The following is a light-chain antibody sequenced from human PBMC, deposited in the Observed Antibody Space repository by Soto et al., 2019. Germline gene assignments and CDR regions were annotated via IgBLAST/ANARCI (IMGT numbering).Light chain of an antibody. CDR2: STT. CDR3: MIYHGGADV. CDR1: TGAVTSGHY. V-gene: IGLV7-43*01. Sequence: QAVVTQESSLTVSPGGTVTLTCASSTGAVTSGHYTCWFQLRHGQAPRPLIYSTTEKHSWTPDRFSGSLLGGKAALTLSGVQSEDEAEYYCMIYHGGADVLGCGTKVTVL. J-gene: IGLJ1*01.